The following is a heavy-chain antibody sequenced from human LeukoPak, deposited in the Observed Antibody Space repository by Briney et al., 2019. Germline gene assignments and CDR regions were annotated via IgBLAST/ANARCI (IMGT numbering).Heavy chain of an antibody. CDR1: GFTFSAYG. J-gene: IGHJ4*02. Sequence: GGSLRLSCAASGFTFSAYGMGWVRQAPGKGLEWISHISSGRSVMNYADSVKGRFTISRDNGKNLVYLQMNSLRDEDTAVYYCAGVVYGYNAFDYWGQGTLVSVSS. D-gene: IGHD5/OR15-5a*01. CDR2: ISSGRSVM. V-gene: IGHV3-48*02. CDR3: AGVVYGYNAFDY.